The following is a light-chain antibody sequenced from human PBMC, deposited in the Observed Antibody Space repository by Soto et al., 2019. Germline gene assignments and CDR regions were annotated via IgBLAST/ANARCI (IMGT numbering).Light chain of an antibody. Sequence: EVVLTQSPGTLSLSPGERATLSCRASQSVSRSYLAWYQQKPGQAPRLLIYIASSRATGIPDRFSGSGSGTDFTLTISRLEPEDFAMYYCQQYGSSPYTLGQGTKLEIK. CDR3: QQYGSSPYT. V-gene: IGKV3-20*01. CDR1: QSVSRSY. CDR2: IAS. J-gene: IGKJ2*01.